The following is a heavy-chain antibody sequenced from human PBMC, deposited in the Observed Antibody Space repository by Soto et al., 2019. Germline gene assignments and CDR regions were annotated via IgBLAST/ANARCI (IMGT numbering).Heavy chain of an antibody. CDR3: ARGVLSNFHWFTP. D-gene: IGHD3-3*01. CDR2: IYFTGST. J-gene: IGHJ5*02. Sequence: PSETLSLTCAVYGGSFSGYYWSWVRQPPGKGLEWIGSIYFTGSTYHNPSLKSRVIISADTSSDKFSLKLTSVTVADTAVYYCARGVLSNFHWFTPWGQGTPVNVSS. V-gene: IGHV4-34*01. CDR1: GGSFSGYY.